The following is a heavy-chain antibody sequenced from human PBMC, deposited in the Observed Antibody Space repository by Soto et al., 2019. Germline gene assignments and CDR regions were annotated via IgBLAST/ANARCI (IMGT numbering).Heavy chain of an antibody. J-gene: IGHJ4*02. CDR3: ARGTTVTYAAY. V-gene: IGHV4-59*01. CDR1: GASISNDY. CDR2: IYYSGST. D-gene: IGHD4-17*01. Sequence: PSETLSLTCTVSGASISNDYWSWIRQPPGKGLEWIGFIYYSGSTNYNPSLKSRVTISVDTSKNQFSLKLSSVTAADTAVYYCARGTTVTYAAYWGQGTLVTVSS.